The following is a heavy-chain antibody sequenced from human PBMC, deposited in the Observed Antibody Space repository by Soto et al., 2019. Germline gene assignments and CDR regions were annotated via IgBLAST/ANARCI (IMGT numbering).Heavy chain of an antibody. V-gene: IGHV2-70*01. D-gene: IGHD3-22*01. CDR1: GFSLSTSGMC. CDR3: AVGMYYYDSSIFDY. Sequence: SGPTLVNPTQTLTLTCTFSGFSLSTSGMCVSWIRQPPGKALEWLALIDWDDDKYYSTSLKTRLTISKDTSKNQVVLTMTNMDPVDTATYYCAVGMYYYDSSIFDYWGQGTLVTVSS. CDR2: IDWDDDK. J-gene: IGHJ4*02.